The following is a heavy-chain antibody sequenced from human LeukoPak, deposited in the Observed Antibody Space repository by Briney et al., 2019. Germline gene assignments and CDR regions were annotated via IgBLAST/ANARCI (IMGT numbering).Heavy chain of an antibody. V-gene: IGHV3-30*02. CDR2: IRYDGSNQ. D-gene: IGHD6-6*01. CDR3: AKGYSSSRADAFDI. CDR1: GFTFSSYG. J-gene: IGHJ3*02. Sequence: GGSLRLSCAASGFTFSSYGMHWVRQAPGKGLEWVTFIRYDGSNQYYADSVKGRFTISRDNSKNTLYLQMNSLRAEDTAVYYCAKGYSSSRADAFDIWGQGTMVTVSS.